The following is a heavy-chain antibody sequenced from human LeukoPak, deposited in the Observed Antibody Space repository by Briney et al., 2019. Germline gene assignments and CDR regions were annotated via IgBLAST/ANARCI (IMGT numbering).Heavy chain of an antibody. Sequence: PSETLSLTCTVSGGAISSSSYYWGWIRQPPGKGLEWIGSIYYSGSTYYNPSLKSRVTISVDTSKNQFSLKLSSVTAADTAVYYCARHLPYMDVWGKGTTVTVSS. V-gene: IGHV4-39*01. CDR2: IYYSGST. J-gene: IGHJ6*03. CDR1: GGAISSSSYY. CDR3: ARHLPYMDV.